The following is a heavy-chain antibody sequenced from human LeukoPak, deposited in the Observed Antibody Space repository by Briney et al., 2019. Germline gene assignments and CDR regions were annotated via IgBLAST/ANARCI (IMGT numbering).Heavy chain of an antibody. CDR1: GFTFSSYW. J-gene: IGHJ3*02. CDR2: IKQYGSEK. Sequence: GGSLRLSCAASGFTFSSYWMSWVRQAPGKGLEWVANIKQYGSEKYYVDSVKGRFTISRDNAKNSLYLQMNSLRAEDTAVYYCASLAMDEAFDIWGQGTMVTVSS. CDR3: ASLAMDEAFDI. D-gene: IGHD5-18*01. V-gene: IGHV3-7*01.